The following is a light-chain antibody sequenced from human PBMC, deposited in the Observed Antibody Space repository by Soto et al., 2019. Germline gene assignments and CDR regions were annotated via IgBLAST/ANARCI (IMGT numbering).Light chain of an antibody. J-gene: IGKJ2*01. CDR3: QEYGTAPYT. CDR2: GAS. CDR1: QSVTSGY. V-gene: IGKV3-20*01. Sequence: EIVLTQSPGTLSLSPGERATLSFRASQSVTSGYLAWYQKKPGQSPRLLIYGASTRATGIPDRFSGSGSGTDFTLTISRLEPEDFAVYYYQEYGTAPYTVGQGTKLEIK.